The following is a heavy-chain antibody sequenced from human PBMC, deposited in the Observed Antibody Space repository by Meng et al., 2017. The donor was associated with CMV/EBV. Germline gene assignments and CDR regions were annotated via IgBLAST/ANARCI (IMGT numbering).Heavy chain of an antibody. V-gene: IGHV1-2*02. CDR3: ARSSGWARFDY. J-gene: IGHJ4*02. CDR1: DYTVAAYY. D-gene: IGHD6-19*01. Sequence: QVHLMRPGVEMKRAWAQLKVSSKATDYTVAAYYIPGVGQARGQWLEWRGWITPNDEKNQAQNFKGRVTMTREMSINTVYMDLSRLTSDDTAVYYCARSSGWARFDYWGLGTLVTVSS. CDR2: ITPNDEK.